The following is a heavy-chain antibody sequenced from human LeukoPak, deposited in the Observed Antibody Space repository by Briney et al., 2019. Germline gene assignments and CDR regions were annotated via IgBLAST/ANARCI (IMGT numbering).Heavy chain of an antibody. Sequence: PGGSLRLSCAASGFTVSSSYMSWVRQAPGKGLEWVSVIYSGGSTYYADSVKGRFTISRDNSKNTLYLQMNSLRAEDTAVYYCARDRTRYYYYYGMDVWGQGTTVTVSS. CDR3: ARDRTRYYYYYGMDV. V-gene: IGHV3-53*01. CDR1: GFTVSSSY. CDR2: IYSGGST. D-gene: IGHD1-7*01. J-gene: IGHJ6*02.